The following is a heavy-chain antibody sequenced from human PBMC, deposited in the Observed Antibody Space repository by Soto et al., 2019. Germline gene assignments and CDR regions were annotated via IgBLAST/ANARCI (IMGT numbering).Heavy chain of an antibody. CDR1: GFTFSNSY. CDR3: ARCDGSATYCFFFAY. CDR2: IYSGGSS. Sequence: GGSLRLSCAASGFTFSNSYMSWVRQAPGKGLEWVSAIYSGGSSYYADSVKGRFTISRDNSRNTLYLQMNSLRAEDTAVYFCARCDGSATYCFFFAYWGQGTPVTVSS. J-gene: IGHJ4*02. D-gene: IGHD3-10*01. V-gene: IGHV3-66*01.